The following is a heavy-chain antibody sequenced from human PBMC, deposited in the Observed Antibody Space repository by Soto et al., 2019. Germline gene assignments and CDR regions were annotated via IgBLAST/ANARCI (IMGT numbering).Heavy chain of an antibody. J-gene: IGHJ4*02. Sequence: QVQLQQWGAGLLKPSETLSLTCAVYGGSFSGYYWSWIRQPPGKGLEWIGEINHSGSTNYNPSLESRVTISVDTSKNQFSLKLSSVTAADTAVYYCARGGYDPYFDYWGQGTLVTVSS. CDR1: GGSFSGYY. CDR2: INHSGST. D-gene: IGHD5-12*01. CDR3: ARGGYDPYFDY. V-gene: IGHV4-34*01.